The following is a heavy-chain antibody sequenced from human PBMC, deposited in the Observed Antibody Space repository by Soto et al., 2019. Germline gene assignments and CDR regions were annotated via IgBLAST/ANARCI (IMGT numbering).Heavy chain of an antibody. CDR3: ARGVVVVAAPFNYYYYGMDV. J-gene: IGHJ6*02. Sequence: SVKVSCKASGGTFSSYAISWVRQAPGQGLEWMGGIIPIFGTANYAQKFQGRVTITADKSTSTAYMELSSLRSEDTAVYYCARGVVVVAAPFNYYYYGMDVWGQGTTVTVSS. CDR2: IIPIFGTA. CDR1: GGTFSSYA. V-gene: IGHV1-69*06. D-gene: IGHD2-15*01.